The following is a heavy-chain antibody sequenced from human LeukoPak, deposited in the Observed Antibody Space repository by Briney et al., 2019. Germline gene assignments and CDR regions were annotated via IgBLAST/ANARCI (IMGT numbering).Heavy chain of an antibody. CDR2: IYYSGST. CDR1: GGSISSGDYY. D-gene: IGHD2-2*01. Sequence: SQTLSLTCTVSGGSISSGDYYWSWIRQPPGKGLEWIGYIYYSGSTYYNPSLKSRVTISVDTSKNQFSLKLSSVTAADTAVYYCGRGVVVVVPEGSPNWFDPSGQGTLVTVSS. V-gene: IGHV4-30-4*08. J-gene: IGHJ5*02. CDR3: GRGVVVVVPEGSPNWFDP.